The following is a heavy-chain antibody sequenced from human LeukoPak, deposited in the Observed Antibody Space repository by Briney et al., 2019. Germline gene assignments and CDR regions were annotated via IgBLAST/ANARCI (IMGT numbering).Heavy chain of an antibody. Sequence: ASVKVSCKASGYTFTDYYMHRVRQAPGQGLEWMGRINPNNGGTNYAQKLQGRVTMTRDTSINTAYMELSRLRSDDTAVYYCARAGYGDYAGFDYWGQGTLVTVSS. D-gene: IGHD4-17*01. CDR3: ARAGYGDYAGFDY. CDR1: GYTFTDYY. V-gene: IGHV1-2*06. CDR2: INPNNGGT. J-gene: IGHJ4*02.